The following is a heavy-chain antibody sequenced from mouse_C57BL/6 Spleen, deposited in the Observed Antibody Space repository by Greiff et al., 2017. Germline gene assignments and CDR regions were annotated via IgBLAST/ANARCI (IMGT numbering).Heavy chain of an antibody. V-gene: IGHV14-4*01. CDR2: IDPENGDT. Sequence: EVKLQQSGAELVRPGASVKLSCTASGFNIKDDYMHWVKQRPEQGLEWIGWIDPENGDTEYASKFQGKATITADTSSNTAYLQLSSLTSEDTAVYYCTTLDYRLDYWGQGTTLTVSS. D-gene: IGHD2-14*01. J-gene: IGHJ2*01. CDR3: TTLDYRLDY. CDR1: GFNIKDDY.